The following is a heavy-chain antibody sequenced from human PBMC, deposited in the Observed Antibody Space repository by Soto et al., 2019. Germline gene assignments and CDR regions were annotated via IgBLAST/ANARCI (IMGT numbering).Heavy chain of an antibody. CDR2: ISGNGGST. V-gene: IGHV3-23*01. J-gene: IGHJ4*02. Sequence: PGGSLRLSCGASGFTFSVYAMTWVCQAPGKGLEWVSAISGNGGSTYYADSVKGRFTISRDNSKSTLHLQMNSLGVEDTAVYYCAKDRTFGPPLVRFDSWGQGTLVTVSS. CDR3: AKDRTFGPPLVRFDS. CDR1: GFTFSVYA. D-gene: IGHD6-6*01.